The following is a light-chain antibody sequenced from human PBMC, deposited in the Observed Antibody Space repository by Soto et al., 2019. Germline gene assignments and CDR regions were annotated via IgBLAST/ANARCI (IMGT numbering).Light chain of an antibody. Sequence: QSVLTQPRSVSGSPGQSVTISCTGTSSDVGGYNYVSWYQQHPGKDPKLMIYDVSQRPSGVPDRFSGSKSGNTASLTISGIQSEDEADYYCCSYAGSYTYVFGTGTKV. CDR2: DVS. CDR1: SSDVGGYNY. CDR3: CSYAGSYTYV. J-gene: IGLJ1*01. V-gene: IGLV2-11*01.